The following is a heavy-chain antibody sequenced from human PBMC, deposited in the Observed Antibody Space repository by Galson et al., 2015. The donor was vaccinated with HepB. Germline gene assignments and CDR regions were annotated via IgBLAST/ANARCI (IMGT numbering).Heavy chain of an antibody. D-gene: IGHD2-15*01. CDR2: ISNSSSYI. J-gene: IGHJ4*02. CDR3: ARTYCSGGSCYGYFDY. CDR1: GFTFSSYS. V-gene: IGHV3-21*01. Sequence: SLRLSCAASGFTFSSYSMNWVRQAPGKGLEWVSSISNSSSYIYYADSVKGRFTISRDNAKNSLYLQINSLRAEDTAVYYCARTYCSGGSCYGYFDYWGQGTLVTVSS.